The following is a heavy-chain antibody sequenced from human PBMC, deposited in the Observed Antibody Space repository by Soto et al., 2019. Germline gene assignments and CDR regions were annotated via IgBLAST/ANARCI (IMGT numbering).Heavy chain of an antibody. CDR1: GYTLTSYA. CDR2: INAGNGNT. Sequence: ASVKVSCKASGYTLTSYAMYWVRQAPGQRLEWMGWINAGNGNTKYSQKFQGRVTITRDTSASTAYMELSSLRSEDTAVYYCARDLGYCTNGVCYPAWFDPWG. V-gene: IGHV1-3*01. CDR3: ARDLGYCTNGVCYPAWFDP. D-gene: IGHD2-8*01. J-gene: IGHJ5*02.